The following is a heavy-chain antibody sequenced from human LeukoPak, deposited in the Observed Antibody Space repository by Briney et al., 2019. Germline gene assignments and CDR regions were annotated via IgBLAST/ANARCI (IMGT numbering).Heavy chain of an antibody. CDR1: GGSISSYY. Sequence: AETLSLTCTVSGGSISSYYWSWIRQPPGKGLEWIGYIYYSGSTNYNPSLKSRVTISVDTSKNHFSLKLSSVTAADTAVHYCARVGYYARAFDIWGQGTMVTVSS. V-gene: IGHV4-59*01. D-gene: IGHD3-10*01. CDR3: ARVGYYARAFDI. J-gene: IGHJ3*02. CDR2: IYYSGST.